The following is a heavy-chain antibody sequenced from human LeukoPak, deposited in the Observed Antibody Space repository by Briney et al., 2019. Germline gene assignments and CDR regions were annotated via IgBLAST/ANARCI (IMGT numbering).Heavy chain of an antibody. CDR3: ATYYDSSGGARNWFDP. V-gene: IGHV1-2*02. J-gene: IGHJ5*02. D-gene: IGHD3-22*01. Sequence: ASVKVSCKASGYTFTGYYMHWVRQAPGQGLEWMGWINPNSGGTNYAQKFQGRVTMTRDTSISTAYMELSRLRSDDTAVYYCATYYDSSGGARNWFDPWGQGTLVTVSS. CDR1: GYTFTGYY. CDR2: INPNSGGT.